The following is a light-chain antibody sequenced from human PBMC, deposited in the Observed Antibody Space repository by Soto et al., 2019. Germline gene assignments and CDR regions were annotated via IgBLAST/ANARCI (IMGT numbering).Light chain of an antibody. J-gene: IGKJ1*01. Sequence: ELVMTQSPDTLSVSPGERATLSCRASPSVSSSLAWYQHKPGQAPRLLIYGASTRATGVPARFSGSGSGTEFTLTISSLQSEDVALYYCQHFHNWPPWTFGHGTRVESK. CDR2: GAS. CDR1: PSVSSS. CDR3: QHFHNWPPWT. V-gene: IGKV3-15*01.